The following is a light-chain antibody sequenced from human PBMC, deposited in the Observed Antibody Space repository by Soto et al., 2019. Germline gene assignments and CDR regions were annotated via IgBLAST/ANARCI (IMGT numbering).Light chain of an antibody. V-gene: IGLV2-14*01. Sequence: QSVLTQPASVSGSPGQSITISCTGTSSDIGGYNYVSWYQQHPGKAPKLMIYDVSYRPSGVSNRFSGSKSGNTASLTISGLQAEDEAAYYCSSYATYSSDVLFGGGTKLTVL. CDR2: DVS. CDR3: SSYATYSSDVL. J-gene: IGLJ2*01. CDR1: SSDIGGYNY.